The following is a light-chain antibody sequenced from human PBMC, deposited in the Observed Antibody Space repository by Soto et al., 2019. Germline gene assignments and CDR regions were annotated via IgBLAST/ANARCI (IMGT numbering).Light chain of an antibody. J-gene: IGLJ1*01. CDR3: QSYDSSLSGYV. V-gene: IGLV1-40*01. Sequence: QSVLTQPPSVSEAPGQRVTISCTGSSSNIGAGYEAHWYQQVPGTAPKLLTYENNNRPSGVPDRFSGSKSGTSASLAITGRQAEDEAEYYCQSYDSSLSGYVFGTGTKLTV. CDR2: ENN. CDR1: SSNIGAGYE.